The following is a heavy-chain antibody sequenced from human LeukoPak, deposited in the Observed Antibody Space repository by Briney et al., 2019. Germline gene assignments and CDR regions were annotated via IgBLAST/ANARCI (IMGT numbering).Heavy chain of an antibody. CDR3: AREPGGYWYFDL. Sequence: GGSLRLSCAASGFTFSSYGMHWVRQAPGKGLEWVSVIYSGGSTYYADSVKGRFTISRHNSKNTLYLQMNSLRAEDTAVYYCAREPGGYWYFDLWGRGTLVTVSS. J-gene: IGHJ2*01. D-gene: IGHD3-10*01. CDR1: GFTFSSYG. CDR2: IYSGGST. V-gene: IGHV3-53*04.